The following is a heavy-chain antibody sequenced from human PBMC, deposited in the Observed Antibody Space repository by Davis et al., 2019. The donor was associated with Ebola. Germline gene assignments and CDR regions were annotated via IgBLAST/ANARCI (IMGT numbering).Heavy chain of an antibody. J-gene: IGHJ4*02. CDR3: ARGQRGYSF. V-gene: IGHV4-59*01. Sequence: MPSETLSLTCTVPGGSMSSYYWSWIRQSPGKGLEWIGYIYYSGSTKYNPSLKSRVTILVDTSKNQFSLNLNSVTAADTAVYYCARGQRGYSFWGRGTLVTVSS. CDR1: GGSMSSYY. CDR2: IYYSGST. D-gene: IGHD5-18*01.